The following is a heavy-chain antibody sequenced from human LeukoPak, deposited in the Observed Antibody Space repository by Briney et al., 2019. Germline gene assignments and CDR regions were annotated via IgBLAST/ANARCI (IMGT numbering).Heavy chain of an antibody. J-gene: IGHJ4*02. V-gene: IGHV1-69*05. Sequence: SVKVSCKASGGTFSSYAISWVRQAPGQGLEWMGRIIPIFGTANYAQKFQGRVTITTDESTSTAYMELSSLRSEDTAVYYCARGHDVYNSGWYKFDYWGQGTLVTVSS. CDR3: ARGHDVYNSGWYKFDY. D-gene: IGHD6-19*01. CDR1: GGTFSSYA. CDR2: IIPIFGTA.